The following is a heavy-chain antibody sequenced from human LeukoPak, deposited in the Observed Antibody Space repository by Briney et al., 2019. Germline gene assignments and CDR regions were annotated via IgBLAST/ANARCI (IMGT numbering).Heavy chain of an antibody. V-gene: IGHV3-30*04. CDR1: GFTFSSYA. D-gene: IGHD6-19*01. CDR3: ASSGWYNDY. J-gene: IGHJ4*02. CDR2: ISYDGSNK. Sequence: PGGSLRLSCAASGFTFSSYAMHWVRQAPGKGLEWVAVISYDGSNKYYADSVKGRFTISRDNSKNTLYLQMNSLRAEDTAVYYCASSGWYNDYWGQGTLVTVSS.